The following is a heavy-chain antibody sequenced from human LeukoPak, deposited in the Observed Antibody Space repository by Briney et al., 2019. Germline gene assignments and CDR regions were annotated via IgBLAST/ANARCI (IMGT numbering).Heavy chain of an antibody. V-gene: IGHV4-38-2*02. CDR1: GSYISSSNY. CDR2: IYHGGNT. Sequence: SETLSLTCTVSGSYISSSNYWSWIRQSPGKGLEWIGTIYHGGNTYYNPSLMTRVTISIDTSKNPFSLKLSSVTAADTAVYYCARGRAPLDYWGQGTLVTVSS. CDR3: ARGRAPLDY. J-gene: IGHJ4*02.